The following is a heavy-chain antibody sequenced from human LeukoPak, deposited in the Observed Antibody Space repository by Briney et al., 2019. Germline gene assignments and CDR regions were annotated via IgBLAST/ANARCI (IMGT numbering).Heavy chain of an antibody. CDR2: IWYEGSNK. J-gene: IGHJ4*02. CDR3: AKELDDYDFWSGYGY. Sequence: GGSLRLSCAASGFTFSSYRMHCVRQAPGKGLEWLAVIWYEGSNKYYADSVKGRFTICRDNSKNTLYLQMNSLRAEDTAVYYCAKELDDYDFWSGYGYWGQGNLVTVSS. D-gene: IGHD3-3*01. CDR1: GFTFSSYR. V-gene: IGHV3-33*06.